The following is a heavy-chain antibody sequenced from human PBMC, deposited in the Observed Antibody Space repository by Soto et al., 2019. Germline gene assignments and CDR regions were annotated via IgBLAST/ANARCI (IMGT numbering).Heavy chain of an antibody. D-gene: IGHD6-6*01. CDR2: ISYDGSNK. CDR1: GFTFSSYG. Sequence: GGSLRLSCAASGFTFSSYGMHWVRQAPGKGLEWVAVISYDGSNKYYADSVKGRFTISRDNSKNTLYLQMNSLRAEDTAVYYCAKDGLEYSSSFVYWGQGTLVTVAS. CDR3: AKDGLEYSSSFVY. J-gene: IGHJ4*02. V-gene: IGHV3-30*18.